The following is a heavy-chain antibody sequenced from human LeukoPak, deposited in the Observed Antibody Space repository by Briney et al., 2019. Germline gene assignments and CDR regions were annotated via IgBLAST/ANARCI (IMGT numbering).Heavy chain of an antibody. D-gene: IGHD3-9*01. CDR3: ARDPRRSLRYIDWLDDPNWFDP. J-gene: IGHJ5*02. V-gene: IGHV1-69*05. CDR2: IIPIFGTA. Sequence: SVKVSCKASGGTFSSYAISWVRQAPGQGLEWMGGIIPIFGTANYAQKFQGRVTITTDESTSTAYMELSSLRSEDTAVYYCARDPRRSLRYIDWLDDPNWFDPWGQGILVTVSS. CDR1: GGTFSSYA.